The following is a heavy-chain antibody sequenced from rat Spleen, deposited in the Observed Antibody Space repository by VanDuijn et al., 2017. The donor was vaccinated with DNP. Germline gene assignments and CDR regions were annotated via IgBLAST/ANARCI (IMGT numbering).Heavy chain of an antibody. CDR2: ISYSGST. Sequence: EVQLQESGPGLVKPSQSLSLTCSVTGYSITSNYWGWIRKFPGNKMEWIGHISYSGSTSYNPSLKSRISITRDTSKNQFFLQLNSVTTEDTATYYCATYYGGPFAYWGQGTLVTVSS. J-gene: IGHJ3*01. CDR3: ATYYGGPFAY. CDR1: GYSITSNY. V-gene: IGHV3-1*01. D-gene: IGHD1-11*01.